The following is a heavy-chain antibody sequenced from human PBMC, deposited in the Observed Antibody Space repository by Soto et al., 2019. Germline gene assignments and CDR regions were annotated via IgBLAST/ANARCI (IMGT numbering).Heavy chain of an antibody. CDR2: IYYSGTT. J-gene: IGHJ4*02. V-gene: IGHV4-31*03. D-gene: IGHD3-22*01. CDR3: ARGPSRHYYDSSGYKN. Sequence: QVQLQESGPGLVKPSQTLSLTCTVSGGSISSGGYYWSWIRQHPGKGLEWIGYIYYSGTTYYTPALTSRVTISVDTSKNQFSLQLRSVTAADTAVYYCARGPSRHYYDSSGYKNWGQGTLVTLSS. CDR1: GGSISSGGYY.